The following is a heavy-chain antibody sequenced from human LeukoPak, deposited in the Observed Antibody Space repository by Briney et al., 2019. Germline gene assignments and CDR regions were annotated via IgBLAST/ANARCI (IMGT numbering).Heavy chain of an antibody. CDR3: ARPSVDYYYGMDV. D-gene: IGHD2-15*01. CDR1: GGTFSSYA. Sequence: SVKVSCKASGGTFSSYAISWVRQARGQGLEWMGGIIPIFGTANYAQKFQGRVTITADESTSTAYMELSSLRSEDTAVYYCARPSVDYYYGMDVWGQGTTVTVSS. V-gene: IGHV1-69*13. J-gene: IGHJ6*02. CDR2: IIPIFGTA.